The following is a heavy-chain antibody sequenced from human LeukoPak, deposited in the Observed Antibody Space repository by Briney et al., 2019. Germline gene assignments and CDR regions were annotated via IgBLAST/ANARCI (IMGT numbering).Heavy chain of an antibody. CDR3: AKDDIVVVPEGGVSVRNYYYYYMDV. CDR1: GFTFDDYA. D-gene: IGHD2-2*01. J-gene: IGHJ6*03. CDR2: ISWSSGSI. V-gene: IGHV3-9*01. Sequence: PGRSLRLSCAASGFTFDDYAMHWVRQAPGKGLEWVSGISWSSGSIGYADSVKGRFTISRDNAKNSLYLQMNRLRAEDTALYYCAKDDIVVVPEGGVSVRNYYYYYMDVWGKGTTVTVSS.